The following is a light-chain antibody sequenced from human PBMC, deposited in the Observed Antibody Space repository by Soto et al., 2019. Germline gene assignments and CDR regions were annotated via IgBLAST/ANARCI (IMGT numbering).Light chain of an antibody. CDR3: QQYYVWNT. CDR1: QSVSSN. CDR2: DAS. J-gene: IGKJ4*01. Sequence: EIVMTQSPATLSVSPGERATLSCRASQSVSSNLAWYQQKLGQAPRLLIYDASTRATGIPARFSGSGSGTEFTLTISSLQSEDFAIYYCQQYYVWNTFGGGTKVEIK. V-gene: IGKV3D-15*01.